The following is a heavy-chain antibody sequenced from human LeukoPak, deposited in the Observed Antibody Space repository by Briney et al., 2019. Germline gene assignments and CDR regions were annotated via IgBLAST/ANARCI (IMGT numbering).Heavy chain of an antibody. CDR1: GGSISSHY. Sequence: SETLSLTCTVSGGSISSHYWSWVRQPPGMGLEWIGYIYYTGSTNYNPSLKSRVTMSIDTSKNQFSLKLNSVTAADTAVYYCARGNNYYGSGSYYYNWFDPWGQGTLVTVSS. J-gene: IGHJ5*02. CDR2: IYYTGST. CDR3: ARGNNYYGSGSYYYNWFDP. V-gene: IGHV4-59*11. D-gene: IGHD3-10*01.